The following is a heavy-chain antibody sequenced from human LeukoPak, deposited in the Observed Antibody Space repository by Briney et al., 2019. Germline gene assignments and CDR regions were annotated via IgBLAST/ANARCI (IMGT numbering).Heavy chain of an antibody. CDR3: AREGRRDGYSRYYFDY. J-gene: IGHJ4*02. Sequence: PGGSLRLSCAASGFTFSSYSMNWVRQAPGKGLEWVSYISSSSSTIYYADSVKGRFTISRDNAKNSLYLQMNSLRAEDTAVYYCAREGRRDGYSRYYFDYWGQGTLVTVSS. V-gene: IGHV3-48*01. CDR1: GFTFSSYS. D-gene: IGHD5-24*01. CDR2: ISSSSSTI.